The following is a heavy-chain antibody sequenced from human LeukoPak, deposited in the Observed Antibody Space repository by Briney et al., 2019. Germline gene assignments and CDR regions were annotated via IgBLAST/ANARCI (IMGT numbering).Heavy chain of an antibody. CDR3: ARGSSWNFDY. Sequence: ASVKVSCKASGYTFTGYYMHWVRQAPGQGLEWMGWINPNSGGTNYAQKFQGRVTMTRDTSTSTVYMELSSLRSEDTAVYYCARGSSWNFDYWGQGTLVTVSS. CDR1: GYTFTGYY. CDR2: INPNSGGT. D-gene: IGHD5-18*01. V-gene: IGHV1-2*02. J-gene: IGHJ4*02.